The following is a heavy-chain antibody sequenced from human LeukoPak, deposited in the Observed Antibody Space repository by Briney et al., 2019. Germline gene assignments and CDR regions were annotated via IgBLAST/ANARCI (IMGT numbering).Heavy chain of an antibody. CDR3: ASDSSSWYSHYYMDV. D-gene: IGHD6-13*01. V-gene: IGHV4-39*07. CDR1: GGFISSSSYY. CDR2: IYYSGST. J-gene: IGHJ6*03. Sequence: SETLSLTCTVSGGFISSSSYYWGWIRQPPGKGLEWIGSIYYSGSTYYNPSLKSRVTISVDTSKNQFSLKLSSVTAADTAVYYCASDSSSWYSHYYMDVWGKGTTVTVSS.